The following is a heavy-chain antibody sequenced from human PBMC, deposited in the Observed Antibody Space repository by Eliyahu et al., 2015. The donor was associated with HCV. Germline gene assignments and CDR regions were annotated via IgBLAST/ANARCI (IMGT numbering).Heavy chain of an antibody. CDR2: IYYSWST. V-gene: IGHV4-61*01. J-gene: IGHJ4*02. D-gene: IGHD2-2*01. CDR3: ASLYCSRTSCYMGL. Sequence: QVQLQESXPGLVKPSETLSLTCTVSXGSVSRGSYYWSWXRQPPGKGLEWIGYIYYSWSTTYNPSLXSRVTISVDTSKNQFSLKLSSVTAADTAVYYCASLYCSRTSCYMGLWGQGTLXTVSA. CDR1: XGSVSRGSYY.